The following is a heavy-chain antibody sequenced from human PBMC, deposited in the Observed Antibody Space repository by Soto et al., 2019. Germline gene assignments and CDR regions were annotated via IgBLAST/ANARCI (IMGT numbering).Heavy chain of an antibody. CDR2: INHSGST. J-gene: IGHJ4*02. CDR1: GGSFSGYY. D-gene: IGHD3-10*01. V-gene: IGHV4-34*01. CDR3: ARGNYFGSGRPSAFDY. Sequence: QVQLQQWGAGLLKPSETLSLTCAVYGGSFSGYYWSWIHQPPGKGLEWIGEINHSGSTNYNPSLKSRVTISVDTSKNHFSLKLSSVTAADTAVYYCARGNYFGSGRPSAFDYWGQGTLVTVSS.